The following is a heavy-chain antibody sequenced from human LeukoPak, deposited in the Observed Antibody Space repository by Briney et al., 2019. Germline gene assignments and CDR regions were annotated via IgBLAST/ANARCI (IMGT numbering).Heavy chain of an antibody. CDR1: GFTFDDYG. J-gene: IGHJ6*03. D-gene: IGHD3-22*01. Sequence: GGSLRLSCAASGFTFDDYGMSWVRRAPGKGLEWVSGTNWNGGSTGYVDSVKGRFTISRDNAKNSLYLQMNSLRAEDTALYYCARRAIYYDSSGYSPNYYYYMDVWGKGTTVTVSS. V-gene: IGHV3-20*04. CDR2: TNWNGGST. CDR3: ARRAIYYDSSGYSPNYYYYMDV.